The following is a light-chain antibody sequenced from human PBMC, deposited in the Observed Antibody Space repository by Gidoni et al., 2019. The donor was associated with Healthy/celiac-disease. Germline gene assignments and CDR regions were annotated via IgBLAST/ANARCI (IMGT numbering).Light chain of an antibody. CDR2: EVS. CDR1: SSDVGGYNY. V-gene: IGLV2-14*01. CDR3: SSYTSILYV. J-gene: IGLJ1*01. Sequence: QSALTQPASVSGSPGQSITISCTGTSSDVGGYNYVSWYQQHPGKAPKLMIYEVSNRPSGVSNRFSGSKSGNTASLTISGLQAEDEADYYCSSYTSILYVFGTGTKVTVL.